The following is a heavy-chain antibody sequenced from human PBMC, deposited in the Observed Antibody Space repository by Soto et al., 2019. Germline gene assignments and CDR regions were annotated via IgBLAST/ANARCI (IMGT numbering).Heavy chain of an antibody. CDR2: ISYDGSNK. CDR3: AKDRGWLTYYFDN. V-gene: IGHV3-30*18. Sequence: QVQLVESGGGVVQPGRSLRLSCAASGFTFNSYGIHWVRQTPGKGLEWVAVISYDGSNKYYADSVKGRFTISRDDSKNTLYLQMNSLRAEDTAVYYCAKDRGWLTYYFDNWGQGTLVTVSS. J-gene: IGHJ4*02. D-gene: IGHD5-12*01. CDR1: GFTFNSYG.